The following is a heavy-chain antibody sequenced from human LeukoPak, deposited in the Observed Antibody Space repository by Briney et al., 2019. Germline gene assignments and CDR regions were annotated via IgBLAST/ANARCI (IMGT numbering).Heavy chain of an antibody. CDR1: CYTFSSYG. Sequence: GGSVKVSCKGSCYTFSSYGISWVRQAPGPGLEGMGWISAYNGNTNYAQKLQGRVTMTTDTSTSTAYMELRSLRSDDTAVYYCARDCSSTSCYYNWFDPWGQGTLVTVSS. J-gene: IGHJ5*02. D-gene: IGHD2-2*01. CDR2: ISAYNGNT. V-gene: IGHV1-18*01. CDR3: ARDCSSTSCYYNWFDP.